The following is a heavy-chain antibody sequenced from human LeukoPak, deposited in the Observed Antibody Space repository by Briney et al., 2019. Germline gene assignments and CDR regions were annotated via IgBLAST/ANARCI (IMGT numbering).Heavy chain of an antibody. CDR1: GDSISSSPYW. Sequence: PSGTLSLTCAVSGDSISSSPYWWTWVRQPPGKGLEWVGEISHTGITKYSPSLKSRIPISADESKNQVSLRINSVTAADTAIYFCARAPPWALDYWGPGTLATVSS. CDR2: ISHTGIT. CDR3: ARAPPWALDY. D-gene: IGHD7-27*01. J-gene: IGHJ4*02. V-gene: IGHV4-4*02.